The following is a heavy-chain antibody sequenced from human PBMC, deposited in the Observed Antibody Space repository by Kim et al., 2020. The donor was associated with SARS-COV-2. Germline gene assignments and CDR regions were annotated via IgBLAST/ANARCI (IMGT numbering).Heavy chain of an antibody. CDR2: IYYSGST. V-gene: IGHV4-31*03. D-gene: IGHD3-10*01. J-gene: IGHJ4*02. Sequence: SETLSLTCTVSGGSISSGGYYWSWIRQHPGKGLEWIGYIYYSGSTYYNPSLKSRVTISVDTSKNQFSLKLSSVTAADTAVYYCARTAGGGFDYWGQGTLVTVSS. CDR1: GGSISSGGYY. CDR3: ARTAGGGFDY.